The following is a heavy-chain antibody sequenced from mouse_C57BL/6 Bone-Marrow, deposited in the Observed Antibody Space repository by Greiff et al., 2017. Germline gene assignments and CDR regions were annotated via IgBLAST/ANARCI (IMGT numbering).Heavy chain of an antibody. V-gene: IGHV1-81*01. CDR3: ARRDYYDYAWFAY. Sequence: VQLQQSGAELARPGASVKLSCKASGYTFTSYGISWVKQRTGQGLEWIGEIYPRSGNTYYNEKFKGKATLTADKSSSTAYMELRSLTSEASAVYFCARRDYYDYAWFAYWGQGTLVTVSA. CDR1: GYTFTSYG. J-gene: IGHJ3*01. CDR2: IYPRSGNT. D-gene: IGHD2-4*01.